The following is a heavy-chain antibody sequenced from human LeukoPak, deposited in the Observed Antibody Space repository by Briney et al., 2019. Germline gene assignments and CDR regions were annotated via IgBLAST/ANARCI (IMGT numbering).Heavy chain of an antibody. CDR3: ARHVMRGIAAGGIDY. D-gene: IGHD6-13*01. J-gene: IGHJ4*02. Sequence: GVALQRSSQGSGDVLTSYGVGGGRQMPGKGLEWMGIIYPGDSDTRYSPSFQGQVTISADKSISTAYLQWSSLKASDTAMYYCARHVMRGIAAGGIDYWGQGTLVTVSS. V-gene: IGHV5-51*01. CDR2: IYPGDSDT. CDR1: GDVLTSYG.